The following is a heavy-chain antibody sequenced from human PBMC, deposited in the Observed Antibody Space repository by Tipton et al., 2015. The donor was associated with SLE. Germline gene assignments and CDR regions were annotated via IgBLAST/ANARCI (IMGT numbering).Heavy chain of an antibody. J-gene: IGHJ3*02. CDR2: IHYSGTT. CDR3: ARTLGAIAHTVYDAFDI. Sequence: TLSLTCTVSGGSITNHYWNWIRQPPGKGLEWVGYIHYSGTTNDNPPLKSRVTMSVDMSKNQFSLRLTSVTAADTAVYYCARTLGAIAHTVYDAFDIWGQGKMVTVSS. CDR1: GGSITNHY. V-gene: IGHV4-59*11. D-gene: IGHD1-26*01.